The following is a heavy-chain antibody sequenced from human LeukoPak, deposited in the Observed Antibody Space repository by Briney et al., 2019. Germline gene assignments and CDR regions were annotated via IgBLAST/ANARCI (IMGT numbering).Heavy chain of an antibody. V-gene: IGHV3-64D*06. D-gene: IGHD1/OR15-1a*01. CDR1: GFTFSNYY. CDR3: KDRSLRTSRLNDAFDI. CDR2: ISSNGDTT. J-gene: IGHJ3*02. Sequence: PGGSLRLSCSASGFTFSNYYMHWVRQAPGKGLEYVSMISSNGDTTYYADSVKGRFTISRDNSKDTLYLQMSSLTAEDTAAYCVKDRSLRTSRLNDAFDIWGQGTMVTVSS.